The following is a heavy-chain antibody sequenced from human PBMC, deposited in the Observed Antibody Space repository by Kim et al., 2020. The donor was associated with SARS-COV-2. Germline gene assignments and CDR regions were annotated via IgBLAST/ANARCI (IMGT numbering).Heavy chain of an antibody. J-gene: IGHJ3*02. CDR2: ISWNSGSI. Sequence: GGSLRLSCAASGFTFDDYAMHWVRQAPGKGLEWVSGISWNSGSIGYADSVKGRFTISRDNAKNSLYLQMNSLRAEDTALYYCAKDIGGYDAFDIWGQGTMVTVSS. CDR3: AKDIGGYDAFDI. CDR1: GFTFDDYA. V-gene: IGHV3-9*01. D-gene: IGHD3-22*01.